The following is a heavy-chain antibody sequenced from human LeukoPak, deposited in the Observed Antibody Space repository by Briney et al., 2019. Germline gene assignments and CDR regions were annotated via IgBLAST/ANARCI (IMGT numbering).Heavy chain of an antibody. J-gene: IGHJ4*02. CDR1: VYTFTCYD. CDR3: AIAVAGTFALWID. V-gene: IGHV1-8*01. Sequence: GASVKVSCKASVYTFTCYDFNWVRQATGQGLEWMGWMNPNSGNTGYAQKFQGRVTMTRNTSISTAYMELSSLRSEDTAVYYCAIAVAGTFALWIDWGQGTLVTVSS. D-gene: IGHD6-19*01. CDR2: MNPNSGNT.